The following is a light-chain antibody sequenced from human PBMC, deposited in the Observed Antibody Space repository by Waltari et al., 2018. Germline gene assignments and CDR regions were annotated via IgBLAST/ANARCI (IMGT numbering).Light chain of an antibody. CDR2: STS. V-gene: IGLV7-43*01. J-gene: IGLJ3*02. CDR1: TGAVTSGYY. Sequence: QTVVTREPSLTVSPGGTVTLTCASSTGAVTSGYYPNWFQQKPGQAPRALIYSTSNNHSWTPARFSGSLLGGKAALTLSGVQPEDEAEYYCLLYYGGAFWVFGGGTKLTVL. CDR3: LLYYGGAFWV.